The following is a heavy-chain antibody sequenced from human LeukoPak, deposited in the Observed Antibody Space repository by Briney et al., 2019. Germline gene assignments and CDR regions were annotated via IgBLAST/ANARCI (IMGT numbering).Heavy chain of an antibody. CDR3: ARESYDILTGYYNRPNYFDY. V-gene: IGHV3-30*04. D-gene: IGHD3-9*01. CDR1: GFTFSSYA. CDR2: ISYDRSNK. Sequence: PGRSLRLSCAASGFTFSSYAMHWVREAPGKGLEWVAVISYDRSNKYHADSVKGRFTISRDNSKNTLYLQMNSLRAEDTAVYYCARESYDILTGYYNRPNYFDYWGQGTLVTVSS. J-gene: IGHJ4*02.